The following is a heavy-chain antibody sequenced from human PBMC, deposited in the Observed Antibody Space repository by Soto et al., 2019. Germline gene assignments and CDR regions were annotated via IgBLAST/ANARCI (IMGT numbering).Heavy chain of an antibody. CDR2: ISSSSSYI. CDR3: ASDSGWYIDY. J-gene: IGHJ4*02. V-gene: IGHV3-21*01. D-gene: IGHD1-20*01. CDR1: GFTFSSYS. Sequence: EVQLVESGGGLVKPGGSLRLSCAASGFTFSSYSMNWVRQAPGKGLEWVSSISSSSSYIYYADSVKGRFTISRDNAKNSLYLQMNSLRAEDTAVYYCASDSGWYIDYWGQGTLVTVSS.